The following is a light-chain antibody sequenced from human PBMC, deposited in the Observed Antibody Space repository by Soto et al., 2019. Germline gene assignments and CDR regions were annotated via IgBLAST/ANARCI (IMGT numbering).Light chain of an antibody. CDR3: GAWDSSLRVVL. J-gene: IGLJ3*02. Sequence: QSVLTQPPSMSAAPGHKITISCSGSRSNIGASYVFWYQQFPGTAPKLLIYDTDKRPSGIPDLFSGFKSGTSATLGITRLQTGDEADYYCGAWDSSLRVVLFGGGTKLTVL. CDR2: DTD. V-gene: IGLV1-51*01. CDR1: RSNIGASY.